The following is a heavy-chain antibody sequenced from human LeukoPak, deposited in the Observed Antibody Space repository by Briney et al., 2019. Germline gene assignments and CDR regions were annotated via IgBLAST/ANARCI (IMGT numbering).Heavy chain of an antibody. CDR2: ISGSGSYI. V-gene: IGHV3-21*01. J-gene: IGHJ4*02. CDR3: ASLFWNYYRLDY. CDR1: GFSFSTYS. D-gene: IGHD3-3*01. Sequence: GGSLRLSCAASGFSFSTYSMNWVRQAPGKGLEWVSSISGSGSYIYYADSVKGRFTTSRANAKNSLFLQMNSLRAEDTAIYYCASLFWNYYRLDYWGQGILVTVPS.